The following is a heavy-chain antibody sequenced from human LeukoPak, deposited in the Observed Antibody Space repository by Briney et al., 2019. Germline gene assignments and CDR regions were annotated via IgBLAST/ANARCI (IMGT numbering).Heavy chain of an antibody. J-gene: IGHJ6*03. D-gene: IGHD1-7*01. CDR2: IYTSGST. CDR3: ARLVGITGTTNYYMDV. Sequence: PSETLSLTCTVSGGSISSGSYYWSWIRQPAGKGLEWIGRIYTSGSTNYNPSLKSRVTISVDTSKNQFSLKLSSVTAADTAVYYCARLVGITGTTNYYMDVWGKGTTVTVSS. CDR1: GGSISSGSYY. V-gene: IGHV4-61*02.